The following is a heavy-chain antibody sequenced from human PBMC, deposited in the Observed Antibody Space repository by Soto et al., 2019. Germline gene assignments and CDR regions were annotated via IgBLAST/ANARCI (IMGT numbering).Heavy chain of an antibody. J-gene: IGHJ5*02. V-gene: IGHV1-18*01. CDR1: GYTFASYA. CDR3: ARNGKGAECFHP. D-gene: IGHD1-26*01. Sequence: ASVKVSCKASGYTFASYAISWMRQAPGQGLEWMGWISAYNGNTNYAQKFQGRVTMTTDTSTTTAYMELRSLTSDDTAVYFCARNGKGAECFHPWGQGTLVTVSS. CDR2: ISAYNGNT.